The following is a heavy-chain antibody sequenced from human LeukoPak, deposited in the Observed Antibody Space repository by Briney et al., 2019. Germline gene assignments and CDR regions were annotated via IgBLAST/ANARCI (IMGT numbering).Heavy chain of an antibody. Sequence: GGSLRLSCAASGFTFSNAWMSWARQAPGKGLEWVGRIKSKTDGGTTDYAAPVKGRFTISRDDSKNTLYLQMNSLKTEDTAVYYCTTEKGWPLRRNWFDPWGQGTLVTVSS. V-gene: IGHV3-15*01. D-gene: IGHD4-17*01. J-gene: IGHJ5*02. CDR3: TTEKGWPLRRNWFDP. CDR1: GFTFSNAW. CDR2: IKSKTDGGTT.